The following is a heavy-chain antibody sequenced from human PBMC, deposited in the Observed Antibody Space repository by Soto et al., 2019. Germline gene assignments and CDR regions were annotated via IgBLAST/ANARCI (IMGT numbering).Heavy chain of an antibody. CDR2: IYYSGST. CDR1: GGSISSYY. D-gene: IGHD5-12*01. V-gene: IGHV4-59*01. Sequence: SETLSLTCTVSGGSISSYYWTWIRQPPGKGLEWIGYIYYSGSTNYNPSLKSRVTISVDTSKNQFSLKLSSVTAADTAVYYCARDVSGYDSHYYYYYYMDVWGKGTTVTVSS. J-gene: IGHJ6*03. CDR3: ARDVSGYDSHYYYYYYMDV.